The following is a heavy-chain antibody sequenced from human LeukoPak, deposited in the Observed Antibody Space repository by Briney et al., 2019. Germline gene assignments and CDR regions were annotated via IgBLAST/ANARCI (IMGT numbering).Heavy chain of an antibody. V-gene: IGHV1-46*01. CDR3: ARESLTYYYDSSGYPDY. J-gene: IGHJ4*02. D-gene: IGHD3-22*01. Sequence: ASVKVSCKASGYTFTSYYMHWVRQAPGQGLEWMGIINPSGGSTSYAQKFQGRVTMTRDTSTSTVYMELSSLRSEETAVYYCARESLTYYYDSSGYPDYWGQGTLVTVSS. CDR2: INPSGGST. CDR1: GYTFTSYY.